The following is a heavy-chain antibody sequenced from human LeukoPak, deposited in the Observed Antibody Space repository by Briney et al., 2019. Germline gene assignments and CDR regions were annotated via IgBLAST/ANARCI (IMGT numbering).Heavy chain of an antibody. CDR1: GGTFSSYA. J-gene: IGHJ6*03. CDR3: ARGTQHYYYYMDV. Sequence: ASVKVSCKASGGTFSSYAISWVRQAPGQGLEWMGGIIPIFGTANYAQKFQGRVTITTDESASTAYMELSSLRSEDTAVYYCARGTQHYYYYMDVWGKGTTVTVSS. V-gene: IGHV1-69*05. CDR2: IIPIFGTA. D-gene: IGHD6-13*01.